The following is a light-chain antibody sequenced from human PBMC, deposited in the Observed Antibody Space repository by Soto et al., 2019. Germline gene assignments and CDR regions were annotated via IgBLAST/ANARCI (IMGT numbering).Light chain of an antibody. CDR1: QTISTW. J-gene: IGKJ1*01. CDR2: DAS. CDR3: QQFNSYSRT. V-gene: IGKV1-5*01. Sequence: DIQMTQSPSTLSASVGDRVTITCRASQTISTWLAWYQQRPGKAPKILIYDASSLESGVASRFSGSGSGTDFTLTISSLQPDDFAPYYCQQFNSYSRTFGQGTKVEIK.